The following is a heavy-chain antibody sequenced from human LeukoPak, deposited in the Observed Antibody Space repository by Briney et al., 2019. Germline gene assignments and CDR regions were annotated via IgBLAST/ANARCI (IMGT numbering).Heavy chain of an antibody. V-gene: IGHV4-59*01. D-gene: IGHD3-10*01. Sequence: PSETLSLTCTVSGGSISSYCWSWIRQPPGKGLEWIGYIYYSGSTNYNPSLKSRVTISVDTSKNQFSLKLSSVTAADTAVYYCARARTMVRAPYYYFDYWGQGTLVTVSS. CDR3: ARARTMVRAPYYYFDY. J-gene: IGHJ4*02. CDR1: GGSISSYC. CDR2: IYYSGST.